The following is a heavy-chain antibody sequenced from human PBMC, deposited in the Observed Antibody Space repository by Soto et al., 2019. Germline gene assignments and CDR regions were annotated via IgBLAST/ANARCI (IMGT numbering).Heavy chain of an antibody. D-gene: IGHD6-13*01. Sequence: LRLSCAASGFTFSSYGMHWVRQAPGKGLEWVAVIWYDGSNKYYADSVKGRFTISRDNSKNTLYLQMNSLRAEDTAVYYCARKIAAADYFDYWGQGTLVTVSS. CDR2: IWYDGSNK. V-gene: IGHV3-33*01. J-gene: IGHJ4*02. CDR1: GFTFSSYG. CDR3: ARKIAAADYFDY.